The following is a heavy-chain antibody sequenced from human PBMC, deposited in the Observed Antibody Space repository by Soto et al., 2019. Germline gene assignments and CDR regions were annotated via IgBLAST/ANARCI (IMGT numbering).Heavy chain of an antibody. D-gene: IGHD3-3*01. CDR3: ARGAGAYDFWLGYYEGYYFDY. CDR2: ISAYNGNT. J-gene: IGHJ4*01. Sequence: QVQLVQSGAEVKKPGASVKVSCKASGYTFTSYGISWVRQAPGQGLEWMGWISAYNGNTNYAQKRQGRVTMNTDTPTSTAYMELRRLRSDDTAVYYCARGAGAYDFWLGYYEGYYFDYWGHGTLGTVSS. V-gene: IGHV1-18*01. CDR1: GYTFTSYG.